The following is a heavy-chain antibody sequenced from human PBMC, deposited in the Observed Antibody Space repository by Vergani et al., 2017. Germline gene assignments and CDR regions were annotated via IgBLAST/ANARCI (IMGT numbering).Heavy chain of an antibody. CDR2: ISGSGGST. CDR1: GFSFSSYA. Sequence: EVQLLESGGGLVQPGGSLRLSCAASGFSFSSYAMGWVRQAPGEGLEWVSAISGSGGSTYYADSVKGRFTISRDTSKNTLFLQMNSLRAEDTAVYYCAKDHPYYYDSSGSWGQGTLVTVSS. D-gene: IGHD3-22*01. V-gene: IGHV3-23*01. J-gene: IGHJ4*02. CDR3: AKDHPYYYDSSGS.